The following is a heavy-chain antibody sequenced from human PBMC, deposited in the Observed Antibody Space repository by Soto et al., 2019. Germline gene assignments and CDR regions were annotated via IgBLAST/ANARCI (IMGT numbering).Heavy chain of an antibody. D-gene: IGHD3-3*01. CDR1: GFTFSSYA. J-gene: IGHJ4*02. CDR3: AKDSVITIFGVVINGYFDY. V-gene: IGHV3-23*01. Sequence: GGSLRLSCAASGFTFSSYAMSWVRQAPGKGLEWVSAISGSGGSTYYADSVKGRFTISRDNAKNTLYLQMNSLRAEDTAVYYCAKDSVITIFGVVINGYFDYWGQGTLVTVSS. CDR2: ISGSGGST.